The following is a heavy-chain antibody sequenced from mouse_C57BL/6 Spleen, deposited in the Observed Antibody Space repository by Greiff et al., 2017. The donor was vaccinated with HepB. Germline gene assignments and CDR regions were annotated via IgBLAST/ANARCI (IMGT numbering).Heavy chain of an antibody. D-gene: IGHD3-2*02. V-gene: IGHV3-6*01. CDR2: ISYDGSN. CDR1: GYSITSGYY. Sequence: EVHLVESGPGLVKPSQSLSLTCSVTGYSITSGYYWNWIRQFPGNKLEWMGYISYDGSNNYNPSLKNRISITRDTSKNQFFLKLNSVTTEDTATYYCASGGRSGLDYWGQGTTLTVSS. CDR3: ASGGRSGLDY. J-gene: IGHJ2*01.